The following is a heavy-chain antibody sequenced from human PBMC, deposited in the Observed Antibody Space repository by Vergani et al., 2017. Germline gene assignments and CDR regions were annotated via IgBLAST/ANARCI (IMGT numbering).Heavy chain of an antibody. J-gene: IGHJ4*02. V-gene: IGHV2-26*01. CDR2: IFSNDEK. D-gene: IGHD5-24*01. CDR1: GFSLTTYGMR. Sequence: QVTLKESGPALVKPTQTLTLTCTFSGFSLTTYGMRVSWIRQPPGKALEWLAHIFSNDEKSYSTSLKSRLTISKDTSKSQVVLTMTNMDPVDTATYYCARIRPTVEMATIPLFDYWGQGTLVTVSS. CDR3: ARIRPTVEMATIPLFDY.